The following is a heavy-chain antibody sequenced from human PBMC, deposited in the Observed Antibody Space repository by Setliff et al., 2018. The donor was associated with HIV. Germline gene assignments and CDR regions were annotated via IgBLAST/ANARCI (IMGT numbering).Heavy chain of an antibody. Sequence: ASVKVSCKTSGYMFTAYYIHWVRQAPGQGLEWVGRISPDSGATNDAQKFQGRIAMTRDTSINTVYMELKRLRTDDTAVYYCTRDPGDYWGQGTLVTV. J-gene: IGHJ4*02. V-gene: IGHV1-2*06. CDR2: ISPDSGAT. CDR1: GYMFTAYY. CDR3: TRDPGDY.